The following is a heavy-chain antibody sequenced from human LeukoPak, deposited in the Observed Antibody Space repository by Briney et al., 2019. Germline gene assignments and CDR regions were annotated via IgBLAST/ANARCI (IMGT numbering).Heavy chain of an antibody. V-gene: IGHV4-34*01. CDR3: ARGQGLLWFGEGSYYYGMDV. D-gene: IGHD3-10*01. Sequence: SETLSLTCAVYGGSFSGYYWSWIRQPPGKGLEWIGEINHSGSTNYNPSLKSRVSISVDTSKNQFSLKLSSVTAADTAVYYCARGQGLLWFGEGSYYYGMDVWGQGTTVTVSS. J-gene: IGHJ6*02. CDR1: GGSFSGYY. CDR2: INHSGST.